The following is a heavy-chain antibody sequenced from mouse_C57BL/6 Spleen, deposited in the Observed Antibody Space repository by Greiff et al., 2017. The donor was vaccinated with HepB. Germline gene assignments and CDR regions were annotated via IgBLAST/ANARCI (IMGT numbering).Heavy chain of an antibody. CDR1: GFTFSDYY. V-gene: IGHV5-16*01. J-gene: IGHJ1*03. CDR2: INYDGSST. Sequence: EVQLVESEGGLVQPGSSMKLSCTASGFTFSDYYMAWVRQVPEKGLEWVANINYDGSSTYYLDSLKSRFIISRDNAKNILYLQMSSLKSEDTATYYGARLRGYFDVWGTGTTVTVAS. CDR3: ARLRGYFDV.